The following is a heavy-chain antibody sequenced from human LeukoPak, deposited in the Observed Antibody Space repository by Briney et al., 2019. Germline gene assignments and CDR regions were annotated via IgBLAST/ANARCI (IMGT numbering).Heavy chain of an antibody. CDR3: ARFGPLGCCSGGSCYSAAFDI. CDR1: GYSFTSYW. V-gene: IGHV5-51*01. Sequence: GESLKISCKGSGYSFTSYWIGWVRQMPGKGLEWMGIIYPGDSDTRYSPSFQGQVTISADKSISTAYLQWSSLKASDTAMYYCARFGPLGCCSGGSCYSAAFDIWGQGTMVTVSS. D-gene: IGHD2-15*01. CDR2: IYPGDSDT. J-gene: IGHJ3*02.